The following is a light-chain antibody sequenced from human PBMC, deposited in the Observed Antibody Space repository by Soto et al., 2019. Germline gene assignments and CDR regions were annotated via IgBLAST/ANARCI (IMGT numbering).Light chain of an antibody. Sequence: DIVMTQSPDSLTLSPGERATITCTSSQSVLYKSNNRNYSAWYQQKAGQPPQLLFSWASTRESGVPDRFSASGSGTDFTLSINSLQAEDVAVYYCQQYYDSPTFGQGTKVDIK. J-gene: IGKJ1*01. V-gene: IGKV4-1*01. CDR1: QSVLYKSNNRNY. CDR2: WAS. CDR3: QQYYDSPT.